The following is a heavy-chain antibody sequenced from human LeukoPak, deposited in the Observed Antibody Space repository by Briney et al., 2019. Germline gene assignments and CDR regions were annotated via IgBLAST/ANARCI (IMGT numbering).Heavy chain of an antibody. CDR1: GYTFTSYY. D-gene: IGHD3-10*01. V-gene: IGHV1-46*01. J-gene: IGHJ3*02. CDR3: ARGVPSTRHAFDI. Sequence: ASVKVSCKASGYTFTSYYMHWVRQATGQGLEWMGIINPSGGSTSYAQKFQGRVTMTRDMSTSTVYMELSSLRSEDTAVYYCARGVPSTRHAFDIWGQGTMVTVSS. CDR2: INPSGGST.